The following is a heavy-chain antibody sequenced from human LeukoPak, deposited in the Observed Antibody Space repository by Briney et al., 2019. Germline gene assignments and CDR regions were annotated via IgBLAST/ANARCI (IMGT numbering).Heavy chain of an antibody. J-gene: IGHJ5*02. Sequence: GGSLRLSCAASGFTFSSYWMSWVRQAPGKGLEWVANIKKDGSEKKYVDSVKGRFTISRDNAENLLYLEMNGLRAEDTAVYYCAREGGNGWYSGWFDPWGQGILVTVSS. CDR1: GFTFSSYW. CDR2: IKKDGSEK. CDR3: AREGGNGWYSGWFDP. V-gene: IGHV3-7*01. D-gene: IGHD6-19*01.